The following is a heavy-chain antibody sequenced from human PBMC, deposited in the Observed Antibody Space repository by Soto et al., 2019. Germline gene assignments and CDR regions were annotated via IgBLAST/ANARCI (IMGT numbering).Heavy chain of an antibody. D-gene: IGHD3-3*01. CDR2: IYYSGST. CDR3: ASSDFWSGYVLFHY. J-gene: IGHJ4*02. V-gene: IGHV4-59*01. CDR1: GGSISRYY. Sequence: SETLSLTCTVSGGSISRYYWSWIRQPPGKGLEWIGYIYYSGSTNYNPSLKSRVTISVDTSKNQFSLKLSSVTAADTAVYYCASSDFWSGYVLFHYWGQGTLVTVSS.